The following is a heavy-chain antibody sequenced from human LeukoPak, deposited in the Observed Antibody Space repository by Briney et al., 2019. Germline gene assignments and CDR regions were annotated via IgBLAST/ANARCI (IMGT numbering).Heavy chain of an antibody. V-gene: IGHV1-46*01. CDR2: INPSGGST. J-gene: IGHJ4*02. D-gene: IGHD3-22*01. Sequence: ASVTVSCTVSGYTFTIYGINWVRQAPGQGLEWMGIINPSGGSTSYAQKFQGRVTMTRDTSTSTVYMELSSLRSEDTAVYYCARGPPNYYYDSSGYYFFDYWGQGTLVTVSS. CDR3: ARGPPNYYYDSSGYYFFDY. CDR1: GYTFTIYG.